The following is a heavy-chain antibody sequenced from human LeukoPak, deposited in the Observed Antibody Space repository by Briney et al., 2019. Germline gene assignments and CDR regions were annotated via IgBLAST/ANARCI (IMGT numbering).Heavy chain of an antibody. CDR2: ISSSSSYI. CDR1: GFTFSNYS. D-gene: IGHD6-19*01. Sequence: GGSLRLSCAASGFTFSNYSMNWVRQAPGKGLEWVSSISSSSSYIYYADSVKGRFTISRDNAKNSLYLQMNSLRAEDTAVYYCARDSSSSGWYGGDYFDYWGQGTLVTVSS. CDR3: ARDSSSSGWYGGDYFDY. J-gene: IGHJ4*02. V-gene: IGHV3-21*01.